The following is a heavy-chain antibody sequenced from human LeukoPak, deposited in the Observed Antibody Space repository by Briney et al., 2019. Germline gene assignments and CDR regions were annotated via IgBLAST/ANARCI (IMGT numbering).Heavy chain of an antibody. D-gene: IGHD3-3*01. CDR1: GGTFSSYA. Sequence: SVKVSCKASGGTFSSYAISLVRQAPGQGLEWMGGIIPIFGTANYAQKFQGRVTITADESTSTAYMELSSLRSEDTAVYYCARGPCPIWSGCAGTPTDYWGQGTLVTVSS. V-gene: IGHV1-69*13. CDR3: ARGPCPIWSGCAGTPTDY. CDR2: IIPIFGTA. J-gene: IGHJ4*02.